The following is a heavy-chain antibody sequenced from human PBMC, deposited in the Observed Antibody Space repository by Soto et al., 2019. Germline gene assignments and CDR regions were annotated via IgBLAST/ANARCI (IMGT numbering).Heavy chain of an antibody. CDR3: ARHPNSGWLGY. V-gene: IGHV4-39*01. Sequence: QLQLQESGPGLVKPSETLSLTCTVSGGSISSSSYYWAWIRQPPGKGLEWIGSVYYSGNTYYGPSLKSRVTLSVDTSKNQFSLKLSSVTAADTAIDYCARHPNSGWLGYWGQGILVTVSS. CDR1: GGSISSSSYY. D-gene: IGHD5-12*01. J-gene: IGHJ4*02. CDR2: VYYSGNT.